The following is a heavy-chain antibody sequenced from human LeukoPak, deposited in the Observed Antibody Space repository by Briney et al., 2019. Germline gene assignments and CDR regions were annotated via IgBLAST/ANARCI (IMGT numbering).Heavy chain of an antibody. CDR3: APKVVGSTPFDY. J-gene: IGHJ4*02. D-gene: IGHD2-15*01. CDR2: ISDSSGRT. V-gene: IGHV3-23*01. Sequence: GGSLRLSCAASGFTFSSYAMNWVRQAPGKGLEWVSSISDSSGRTYYADSVKGRFTISRDNSKNTLYLQMNSLRAADTAVYYCAPKVVGSTPFDYWGQGTLVTVSS. CDR1: GFTFSSYA.